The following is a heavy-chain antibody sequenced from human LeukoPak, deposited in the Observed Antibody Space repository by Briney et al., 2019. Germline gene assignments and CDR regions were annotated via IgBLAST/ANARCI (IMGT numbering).Heavy chain of an antibody. CDR3: ATVRGNYDAFHI. CDR2: FDPEDGET. Sequence: ASVKVSCTVSGYTLTGLSMHWVRQAPGKGLEWMGGFDPEDGETIYAQKFQGRVTMTEDTSTDTAYMELSSLRSEDTAVYYCATVRGNYDAFHIWGQGTMVTVSS. V-gene: IGHV1-24*01. D-gene: IGHD1-26*01. J-gene: IGHJ3*02. CDR1: GYTLTGLS.